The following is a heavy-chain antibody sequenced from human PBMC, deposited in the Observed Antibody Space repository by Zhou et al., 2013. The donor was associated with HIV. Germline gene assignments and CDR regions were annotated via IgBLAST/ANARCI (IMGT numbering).Heavy chain of an antibody. J-gene: IGHJ4*02. CDR2: IIPILGIA. D-gene: IGHD5-12*01. Sequence: QVQLVQSGAEVKKPGSSVKVSCKASGGTFSSYAISWVRQAPGQGLEWMGRIIPILGIANYAQKFQGRVTITADKSTSTAYMELSSLRSEDTAVYYCARGGIGGGYFPVGYWGQGTLVTVSS. CDR3: ARGGIGGGYFPVGY. V-gene: IGHV1-69*04. CDR1: GGTFSSYA.